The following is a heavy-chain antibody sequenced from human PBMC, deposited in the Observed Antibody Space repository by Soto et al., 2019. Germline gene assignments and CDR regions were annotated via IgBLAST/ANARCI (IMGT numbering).Heavy chain of an antibody. CDR1: GFTFSSYW. J-gene: IGHJ4*02. CDR2: IDEYGSTI. Sequence: EVQLVESGGGLVQPGGSLRLSCAASGFTFSSYWMHWVRQVPGKGLLWVSRIDEYGSTINYADSVRGRFTISRDNARNALYLEMNSLRAEDTALYYCTRDIGGKGAYWGPGTLGTVSS. CDR3: TRDIGGKGAY. D-gene: IGHD3-10*01. V-gene: IGHV3-74*01.